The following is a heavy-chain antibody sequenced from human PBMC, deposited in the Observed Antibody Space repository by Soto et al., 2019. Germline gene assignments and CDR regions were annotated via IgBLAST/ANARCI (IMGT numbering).Heavy chain of an antibody. CDR2: ISKDGNSK. V-gene: IGHV3-30-3*01. CDR1: GFTFSSYA. J-gene: IGHJ4*02. CDR3: ARDPQGSYCYIDY. Sequence: GGSLRLSCAASGFTFSSYAIHWVRQAPGKGLEWVTIISKDGNSKHYADSVKGRFTISRDNSKNTLFLQMNSLRAEDTAVYYCARDPQGSYCYIDYWGQGTPVTVSS. D-gene: IGHD3-10*01.